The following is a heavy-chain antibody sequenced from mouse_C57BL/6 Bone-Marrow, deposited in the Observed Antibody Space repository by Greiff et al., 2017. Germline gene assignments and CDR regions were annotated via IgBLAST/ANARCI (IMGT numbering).Heavy chain of an antibody. Sequence: VQLQQSGPELVKPGASVKISCKASGYTFTDYYMNWVKQSHGKSLEWIGDINPNNGGTSYIQKFKGKATLTVDNSSSTAYMELRSLTSEDSTVYYCARSLQAAYWGQGTLVTVSA. CDR2: INPNNGGT. D-gene: IGHD2-1*01. J-gene: IGHJ3*01. CDR3: ARSLQAAY. V-gene: IGHV1-26*01. CDR1: GYTFTDYY.